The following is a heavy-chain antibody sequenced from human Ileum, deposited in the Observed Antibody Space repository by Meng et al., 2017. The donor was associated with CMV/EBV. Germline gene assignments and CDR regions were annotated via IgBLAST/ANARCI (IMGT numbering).Heavy chain of an antibody. CDR1: GFTFSSYA. V-gene: IGHV3-30*04. Sequence: GGSLRLSCAASGFTFSSYAMHWVRQAPGKGLEWMAVVSYDGTNTYHADSILGRFTVSRDNNRNTVSLQMKRVTSDDTGLYYCVRSPLSVARDFYFDHWGQGAQVTVSS. J-gene: IGHJ4*02. D-gene: IGHD5/OR15-5a*01. CDR2: VSYDGTNT. CDR3: VRSPLSVARDFYFDH.